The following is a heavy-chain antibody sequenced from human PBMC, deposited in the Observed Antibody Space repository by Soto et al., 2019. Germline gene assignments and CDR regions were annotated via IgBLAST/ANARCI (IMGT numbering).Heavy chain of an antibody. CDR3: ARRNYDFFLEGNHEGYMDV. V-gene: IGHV4-59*08. CDR1: GGSISSYY. J-gene: IGHJ6*03. Sequence: SETLSLTCTVSGGSISSYYWSWIRQPPGKGLEWIGYIYYSGSTNYNPSLKSRVTISVDTSKNQFSLKLSSVTAADTAVYYCARRNYDFFLEGNHEGYMDVWGKGTTVTVSS. CDR2: IYYSGST. D-gene: IGHD3-3*01.